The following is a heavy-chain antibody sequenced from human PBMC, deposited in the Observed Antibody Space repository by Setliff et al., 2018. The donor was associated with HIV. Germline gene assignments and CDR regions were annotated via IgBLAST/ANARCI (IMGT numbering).Heavy chain of an antibody. CDR3: ARGHCSGTNCYGVDYYGMDV. J-gene: IGHJ6*02. CDR1: GDSITNSMHY. V-gene: IGHV4-39*01. Sequence: PSETLSLTCTVSGDSITNSMHYWSWIRQPPGKGLEFIGSIHYNDGKTYYNAALRSRVTISADTSKNQFSLKLNSVTAADTAVYHCARGHCSGTNCYGVDYYGMDVWGQGTTVTVSS. D-gene: IGHD2-2*01. CDR2: IHYNDGKT.